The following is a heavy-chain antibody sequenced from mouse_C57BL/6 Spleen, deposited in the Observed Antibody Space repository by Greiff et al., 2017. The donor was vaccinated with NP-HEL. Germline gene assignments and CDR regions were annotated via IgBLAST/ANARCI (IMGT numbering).Heavy chain of an antibody. Sequence: QVQLQQPGTELVKPGASVKLSCKASGYTFTSYWMPWVQQRPGQGLEWIGNINPSNGGTNYNEKFKSKATLTVDKASSTAYMQLSSLTSEDSAVYYCARRGWDGWYFDVWGTGTTVTVSS. J-gene: IGHJ1*03. CDR3: ARRGWDGWYFDV. V-gene: IGHV1-53*01. CDR2: INPSNGGT. D-gene: IGHD4-1*01. CDR1: GYTFTSYW.